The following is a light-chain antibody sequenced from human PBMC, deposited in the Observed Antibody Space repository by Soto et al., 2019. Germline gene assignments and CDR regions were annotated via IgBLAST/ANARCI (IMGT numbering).Light chain of an antibody. CDR3: SSYTSSSTLVV. V-gene: IGLV2-14*01. CDR2: DVS. J-gene: IGLJ2*01. CDR1: SSDVGGYNY. Sequence: QSVLTQPASVSGSPGQSITISCTGTSSDVGGYNYVSWYQQHPGKAPKLMIYDVSNRPSGVSNRFSGSKSGNTASLTIYGLQAEDEADYYCSSYTSSSTLVVFGAGTKLTVL.